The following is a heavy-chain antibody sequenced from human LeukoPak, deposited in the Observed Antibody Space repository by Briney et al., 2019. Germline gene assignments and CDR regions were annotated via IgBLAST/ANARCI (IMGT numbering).Heavy chain of an antibody. Sequence: GRSLRLSCAASGFTFSSYGMHWVRQAPGKGLEWVAVLSYDGSNKYYADSVKGRFTISRDNSKNTLYLQMNSLRAEDTAVYYCAKGGPQAYGMDVWGQGTTVTVSS. D-gene: IGHD5-12*01. J-gene: IGHJ6*02. CDR3: AKGGPQAYGMDV. V-gene: IGHV3-30*18. CDR1: GFTFSSYG. CDR2: LSYDGSNK.